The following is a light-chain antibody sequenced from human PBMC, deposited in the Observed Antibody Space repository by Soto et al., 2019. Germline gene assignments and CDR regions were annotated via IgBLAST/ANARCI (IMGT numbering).Light chain of an antibody. Sequence: DIQMTQSPSTLSASVGDRVTITCRASQSISSWLAWYQQKPGRAPKLLIYKTSRSQSGVPSRFSGSGSGTELSLIITSRQHDDFATYFCQQYSYYPYTFGQGTKLEIK. CDR3: QQYSYYPYT. J-gene: IGKJ2*01. CDR1: QSISSW. V-gene: IGKV1-5*03. CDR2: KTS.